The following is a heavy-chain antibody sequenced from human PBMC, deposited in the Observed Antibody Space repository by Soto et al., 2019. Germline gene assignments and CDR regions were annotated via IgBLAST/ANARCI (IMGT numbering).Heavy chain of an antibody. V-gene: IGHV3-53*04. CDR3: ARGSSGV. CDR1: WGTVVGHC. Sequence: WGPLRLSWTASWGTVVGHCMSWVRQAPGKGLEWVSVIDSGGSTYDADSVKGRFTISIHNSKNTRYLQMNSLRAEDTAVYYCARGSSGVWGQGTRVTVSS. CDR2: IDSGGST. J-gene: IGHJ3*01.